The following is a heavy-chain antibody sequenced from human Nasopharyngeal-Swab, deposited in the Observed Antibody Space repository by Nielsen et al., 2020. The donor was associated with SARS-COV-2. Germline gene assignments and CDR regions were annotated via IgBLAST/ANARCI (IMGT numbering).Heavy chain of an antibody. Sequence: GGSLRLSCKASGYSFTSYWIGWVRQMPGKGLEWMGIIYPGDSDIRYSPSFQGQVTISADKSISTAYLQWSTLKASDTAIYYCARGPRYFDLWGRGTLVTVSS. J-gene: IGHJ2*01. CDR3: ARGPRYFDL. D-gene: IGHD2-15*01. V-gene: IGHV5-51*01. CDR2: IYPGDSDI. CDR1: GYSFTSYW.